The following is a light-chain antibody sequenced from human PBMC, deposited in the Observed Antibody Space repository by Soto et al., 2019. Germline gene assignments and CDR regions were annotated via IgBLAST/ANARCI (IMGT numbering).Light chain of an antibody. V-gene: IGKV3-20*01. Sequence: EVVLTQSPGTLSLSPGERATLSCRASQRINNNFLAWYQQKPGQAPRLLIYGASSRATGIPDRFTGSGSGTDFTLTISRLEPEDFALYYCQQYGSSTGFTFGPGTKVDL. CDR1: QRINNNF. CDR3: QQYGSSTGFT. CDR2: GAS. J-gene: IGKJ3*01.